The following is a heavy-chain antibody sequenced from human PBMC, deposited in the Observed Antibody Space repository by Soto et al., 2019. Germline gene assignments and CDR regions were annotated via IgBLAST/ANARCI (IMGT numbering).Heavy chain of an antibody. Sequence: PGGSLRLSCAASGFTFSSYAMHWVRQAPGKGLEWVAVISYDGSNKYYADSVKGRFTISRDNSKNTLYLQMNSLRAEDTAVYYCAREDYSNYFYYYYGMDVWGQGTTVTVSS. D-gene: IGHD4-4*01. CDR2: ISYDGSNK. V-gene: IGHV3-30-3*01. CDR3: AREDYSNYFYYYYGMDV. CDR1: GFTFSSYA. J-gene: IGHJ6*02.